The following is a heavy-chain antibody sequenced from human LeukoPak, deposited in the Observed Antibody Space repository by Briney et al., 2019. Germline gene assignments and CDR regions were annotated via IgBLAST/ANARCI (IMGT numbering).Heavy chain of an antibody. D-gene: IGHD1-26*01. CDR2: VSGSGGGT. J-gene: IGHJ6*02. V-gene: IGHV3-23*01. CDR1: GFIFSSCA. CDR3: AKAVGAIAYYYYGMDM. Sequence: GGSLRLSCAASGFIFSSCAMIWVRQVPGKGLEWVSSVSGSGGGTYYADSVRGRFTLSRDNSKNTLYLQMNSLRAEDTAVYYCAKAVGAIAYYYYGMDMWGQGTTVTVSS.